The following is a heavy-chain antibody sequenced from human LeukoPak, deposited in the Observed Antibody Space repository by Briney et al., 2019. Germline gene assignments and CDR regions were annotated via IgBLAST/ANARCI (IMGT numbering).Heavy chain of an antibody. Sequence: KPSETLSLTCTVSGGSISSYYWSWSRQPAGKGLKWIGYIYYSGSTNYNPSLKSRVTISVDTSKNQFSLKLSSVTATDTAVYYCARSTSDYGDYLNWFDPWGQGTLVTVSS. CDR2: IYYSGST. J-gene: IGHJ5*02. D-gene: IGHD4-17*01. CDR3: ARSTSDYGDYLNWFDP. CDR1: GGSISSYY. V-gene: IGHV4-59*01.